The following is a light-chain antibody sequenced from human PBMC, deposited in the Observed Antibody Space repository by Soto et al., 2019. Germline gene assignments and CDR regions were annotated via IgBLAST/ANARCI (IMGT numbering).Light chain of an antibody. J-gene: IGKJ4*01. CDR2: AAS. CDR3: QQSYSTPQRT. V-gene: IGKV1-39*01. CDR1: QSISSY. Sequence: DIQMTQSPSSLSASVGDRVTITCRASQSISSYLNWYQHKPGKAPKLLIYAASSLQSGVPSRFSGSGSGTDFTLTISSLXPEDFATYYCQQSYSTPQRTFGGGTKVDIK.